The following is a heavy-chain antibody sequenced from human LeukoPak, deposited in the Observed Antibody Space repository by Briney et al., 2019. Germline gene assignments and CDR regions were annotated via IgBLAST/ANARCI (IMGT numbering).Heavy chain of an antibody. J-gene: IGHJ5*02. CDR3: ARLKYSYGYWFDP. Sequence: AASVKVSCKASGGTFSSYAISWVRQAPGQGLEWMGGIIPIFGTANYAQKFQGRVTITADESTGTAYMELSSLRSEDTAVYYCARLKYSYGYWFDPWGQGTLVTVSS. D-gene: IGHD5-18*01. V-gene: IGHV1-69*13. CDR2: IIPIFGTA. CDR1: GGTFSSYA.